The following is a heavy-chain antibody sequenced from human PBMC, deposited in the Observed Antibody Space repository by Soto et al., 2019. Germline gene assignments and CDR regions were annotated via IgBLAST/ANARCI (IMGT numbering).Heavy chain of an antibody. CDR3: ARIRYSSSWGINYCMDV. J-gene: IGHJ6*02. D-gene: IGHD6-13*01. Sequence: QVTLKESGPVLVKPTETLTLTCTVSGFSLSNARMGVSWIRQPPGKALEWLAHIFSNDEKSYSTSLKSRLTMSKDTSKSQVVVTMTNMDPVDTATYYCARIRYSSSWGINYCMDVWGQGTTVTVSS. CDR2: IFSNDEK. V-gene: IGHV2-26*01. CDR1: GFSLSNARMG.